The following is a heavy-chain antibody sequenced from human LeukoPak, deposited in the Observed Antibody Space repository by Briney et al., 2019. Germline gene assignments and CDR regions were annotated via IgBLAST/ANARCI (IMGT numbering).Heavy chain of an antibody. CDR1: GFTFSSYA. Sequence: GGSLILSCAASGFTFSSYAMNWVRQAPGKGLEWVSGISGSGGSTYYADSVKGRFTISRDNSKNTLSLQMNSLRADDTALYYCAKSHASIWNVYDYWGQGTLVTVSS. J-gene: IGHJ4*02. CDR2: ISGSGGST. V-gene: IGHV3-23*01. D-gene: IGHD1-1*01. CDR3: AKSHASIWNVYDY.